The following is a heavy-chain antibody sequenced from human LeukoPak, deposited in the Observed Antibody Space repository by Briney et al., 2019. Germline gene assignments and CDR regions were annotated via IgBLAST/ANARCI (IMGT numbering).Heavy chain of an antibody. V-gene: IGHV3-9*01. D-gene: IGHD5-12*01. CDR3: AKATKPIGYYYYYYYMDV. Sequence: GGSLRLSCAASGFTFDDYAMHWVRQAPGKGLEWVSGISWNSGNIGYADSVKGRFTISRDNAKNSLYLQMNSLRAEDTALYYCAKATKPIGYYYYYYYMDVWGKGTTVTVSS. CDR1: GFTFDDYA. CDR2: ISWNSGNI. J-gene: IGHJ6*03.